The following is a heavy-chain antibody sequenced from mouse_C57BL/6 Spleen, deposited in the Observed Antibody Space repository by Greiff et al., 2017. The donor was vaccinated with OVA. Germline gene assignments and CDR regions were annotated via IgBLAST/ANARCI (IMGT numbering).Heavy chain of an antibody. CDR2: IYWDDDK. J-gene: IGHJ4*01. D-gene: IGHD2-5*01. CDR3: ARKVYYSNYGAMDY. Sequence: QVTLKECGPGILQSSQTLSLTCSFSGFSLSTSGMGVSWIRQPSGKGLEWLAHIYWDDDKRYNPSLKSRLTISKDTSRNQVFLKITSVDTADTATYYCARKVYYSNYGAMDYWGQGTSVTVSS. V-gene: IGHV8-12*01. CDR1: GFSLSTSGMG.